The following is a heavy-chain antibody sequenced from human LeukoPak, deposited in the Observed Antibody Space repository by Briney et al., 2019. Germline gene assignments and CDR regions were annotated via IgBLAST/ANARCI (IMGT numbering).Heavy chain of an antibody. Sequence: GGSLRLSCAASGFTFSSYGMHWVRQAPGKGLEWVAVISYDGSNKYYADSVKGRFTISRDNSENTLFLQMTSLRAEDTAVYYCARDNGVSYRAFDYWGQGTLVTVSS. CDR3: ARDNGVSYRAFDY. J-gene: IGHJ4*02. CDR1: GFTFSSYG. CDR2: ISYDGSNK. V-gene: IGHV3-30*03. D-gene: IGHD2-8*01.